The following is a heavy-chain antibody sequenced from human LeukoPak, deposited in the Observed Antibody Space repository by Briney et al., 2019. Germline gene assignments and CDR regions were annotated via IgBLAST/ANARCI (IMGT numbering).Heavy chain of an antibody. V-gene: IGHV4-59*12. J-gene: IGHJ4*02. CDR1: GGSISSYY. CDR3: AIYDFWSGFRDY. Sequence: PSETLSLTCTVSGGSISSYYWSWIRQPPGKGLEWIGYIYYSGSTNYNPSLKSRVTISVDTSKNQFSLKLSSVTAADTAVYYCAIYDFWSGFRDYWGQGTLVTVSS. D-gene: IGHD3-3*01. CDR2: IYYSGST.